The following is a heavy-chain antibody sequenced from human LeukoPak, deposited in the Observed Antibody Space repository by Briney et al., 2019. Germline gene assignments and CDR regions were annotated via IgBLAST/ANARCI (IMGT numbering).Heavy chain of an antibody. CDR2: ISAYNGNT. Sequence: ASVKVSCKASGGTFSSYGISWVRQAPGQGLEWMGWISAYNGNTNYAQKLQGRVTMTTDTSTSTAYMELRSLRSDDTAVYYCARDVVVVTAAALDYWGQGTLVTVSS. CDR3: ARDVVVVTAAALDY. J-gene: IGHJ4*02. V-gene: IGHV1-18*01. CDR1: GGTFSSYG. D-gene: IGHD2-21*02.